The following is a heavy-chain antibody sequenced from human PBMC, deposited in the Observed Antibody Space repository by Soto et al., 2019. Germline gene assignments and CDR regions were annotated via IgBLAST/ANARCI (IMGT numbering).Heavy chain of an antibody. CDR3: ARDRPWDRSSSNYCYFYGLDV. CDR1: GGSFSSDH. J-gene: IGHJ6*01. Sequence: QVRLQESGPGLVKPSETLSLTCNVSGGSFSSDHWGWIRQPPGKGLEWIGKINNSGITNYNPSLKSRATISVDTSKNQFSLKLTSVTAADTAVYYCARDRPWDRSSSNYCYFYGLDVWGQGTTVIVSS. V-gene: IGHV4-59*01. D-gene: IGHD2-2*01. CDR2: INNSGIT.